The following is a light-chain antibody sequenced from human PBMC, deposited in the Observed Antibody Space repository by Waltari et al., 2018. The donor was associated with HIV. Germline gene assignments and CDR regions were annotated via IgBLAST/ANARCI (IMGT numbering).Light chain of an antibody. J-gene: IGKJ2*03. Sequence: EVVMTQSPATLSVSPGERATLSCRASQSISRDVAWYQQNPGQAPRLLIYGASTRATGIPDRFTGSGSGTEFTLTIRGLQSEDFAVYYCQQYNNWPLGKYSFGQGTKLDMK. CDR1: QSISRD. CDR2: GAS. V-gene: IGKV3-15*01. CDR3: QQYNNWPLGKYS.